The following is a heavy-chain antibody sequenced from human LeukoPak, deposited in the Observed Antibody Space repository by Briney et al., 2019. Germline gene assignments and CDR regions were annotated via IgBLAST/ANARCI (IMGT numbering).Heavy chain of an antibody. J-gene: IGHJ5*02. CDR3: ARVDGDIVVVPAAIRQYNWFDP. CDR1: GGSFSGYY. CDR2: INHSGST. V-gene: IGHV4-34*01. Sequence: KTSETLSLTCAVYGGSFSGYYWSWIRQPPGKGLEWIGEINHSGSTNYNPSLKSRVTISVDKSKNQFSLKLSSVTAADTAVYYCARVDGDIVVVPAAIRQYNWFDPWGQGTLVTVSS. D-gene: IGHD2-2*01.